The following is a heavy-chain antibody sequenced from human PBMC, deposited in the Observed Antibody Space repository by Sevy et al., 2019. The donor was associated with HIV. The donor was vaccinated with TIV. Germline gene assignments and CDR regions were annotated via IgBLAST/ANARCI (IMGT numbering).Heavy chain of an antibody. D-gene: IGHD2-2*01. CDR1: GGSISSYY. V-gene: IGHV4-59*01. CDR2: IYYSGST. CDR3: ARGGGYCSSTSCYGSLDY. Sequence: SETLSLTCTVSGGSISSYYWSWIQQPPGKGLEWIGYIYYSGSTNYNPSLKSRVTISVDTSKNQFSLKLSSVTAADTAVYYCARGGGYCSSTSCYGSLDYWGQGTLVTVSS. J-gene: IGHJ4*02.